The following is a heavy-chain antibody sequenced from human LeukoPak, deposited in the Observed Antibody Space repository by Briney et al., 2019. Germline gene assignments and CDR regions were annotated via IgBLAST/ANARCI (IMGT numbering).Heavy chain of an antibody. V-gene: IGHV4-59*01. CDR3: ARGRTFDP. CDR2: IFYSGST. CDR1: GGSFSGYY. D-gene: IGHD5-24*01. Sequence: SETLSLTCAVYGGSFSGYYWSWIRQPPGKGLEWIGYIFYSGSTNYNPSLKSRVTISVHTSKNQFSLNLNSVTAADTAVYYCARGRTFDPWGQGTLVTVSS. J-gene: IGHJ5*02.